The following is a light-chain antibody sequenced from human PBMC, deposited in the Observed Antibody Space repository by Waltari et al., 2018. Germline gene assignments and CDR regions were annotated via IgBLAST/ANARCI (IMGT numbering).Light chain of an antibody. V-gene: IGKV4-1*01. J-gene: IGKJ4*01. CDR1: QSLFHSPNRKDY. CDR2: WAS. Sequence: DIVMTQSPDSLAVSLGERATSNCKSSQSLFHSPNRKDYLAWYQKKPGQPPKHLISWASTRESGVPDRFSGSASGTDFTLTISTLQAEDVAVYYCQHSYNIPLTFGRGTRVEIK. CDR3: QHSYNIPLT.